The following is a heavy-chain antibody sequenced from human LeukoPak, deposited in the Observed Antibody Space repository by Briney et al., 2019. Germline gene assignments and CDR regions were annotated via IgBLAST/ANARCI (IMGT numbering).Heavy chain of an antibody. D-gene: IGHD6-6*01. Sequence: GGSLRLSCAASGFTSSGYAMAWVRQAPGKGLEWVSIISTSGSGGATYYADSMKGRFTISRDSPKNTLYLQMNSLRAEDTAVYYCARAPGSLVSVAGRPYYFDFWGQGTLVTVSS. CDR2: ISTSGSGGAT. J-gene: IGHJ4*02. V-gene: IGHV3-23*01. CDR3: ARAPGSLVSVAGRPYYFDF. CDR1: GFTSSGYA.